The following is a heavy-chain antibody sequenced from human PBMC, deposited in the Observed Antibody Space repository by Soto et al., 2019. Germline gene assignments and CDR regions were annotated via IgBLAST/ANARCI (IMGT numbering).Heavy chain of an antibody. Sequence: EVQLLESGGGLVQPGGSLRLSCAASGFTFSNYAMTWVSQAPGKGLEWVSSITDSGSGTYYADSVKGRFTISRDNSKKTLYVQMISVRAEAKAVYYCAKDRRTTCDANYYGTDVRGQGTTVT. V-gene: IGHV3-23*01. J-gene: IGHJ6*02. CDR1: GFTFSNYA. CDR2: ITDSGSGT. CDR3: AKDRRTTCDANYYGTDV. D-gene: IGHD1-26*01.